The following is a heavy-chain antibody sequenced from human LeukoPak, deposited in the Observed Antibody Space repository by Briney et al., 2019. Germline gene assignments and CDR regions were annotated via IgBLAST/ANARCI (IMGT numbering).Heavy chain of an antibody. Sequence: ASVKVSCKASGYTFTGYYMHWVRQAPGQGLEWMGWINPNSGGTNYAQKFQGRVTMTRDTSISTAYMELSRLRSDDTAVYYCAREGRDILTGNYYCYMDVWGKGTTVTVSS. CDR3: AREGRDILTGNYYCYMDV. CDR1: GYTFTGYY. CDR2: INPNSGGT. V-gene: IGHV1-2*02. D-gene: IGHD3-9*01. J-gene: IGHJ6*03.